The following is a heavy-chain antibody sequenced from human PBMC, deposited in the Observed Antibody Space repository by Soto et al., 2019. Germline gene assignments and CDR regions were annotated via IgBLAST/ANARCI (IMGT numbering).Heavy chain of an antibody. Sequence: GASVKVSCKASGYTFTSYDINWVRQATGQGLEWMGWMNPNSGNTGYAQKFQGRVTMTRNTSISTAYMELSSLRSEDTAAYYCARVGGIVVVPAAIITSGMDVWGQGTTVTVSS. CDR3: ARVGGIVVVPAAIITSGMDV. CDR1: GYTFTSYD. J-gene: IGHJ6*02. V-gene: IGHV1-8*01. CDR2: MNPNSGNT. D-gene: IGHD2-2*02.